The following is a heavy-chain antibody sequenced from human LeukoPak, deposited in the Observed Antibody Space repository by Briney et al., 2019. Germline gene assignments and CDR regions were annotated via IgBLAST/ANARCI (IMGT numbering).Heavy chain of an antibody. J-gene: IGHJ4*02. CDR3: ASCVAVLGLPDY. Sequence: GGSLRLSPAASGFTFSSYWIYWVRQAPGKGLVWVSRINSDGSDTSYADSVQGRFTISRDNAKNTLYLQMNSLRAEDTAVYYCASCVAVLGLPDYWGQGPLVTVSS. CDR2: INSDGSDT. CDR1: GFTFSSYW. D-gene: IGHD6-19*01. V-gene: IGHV3-74*01.